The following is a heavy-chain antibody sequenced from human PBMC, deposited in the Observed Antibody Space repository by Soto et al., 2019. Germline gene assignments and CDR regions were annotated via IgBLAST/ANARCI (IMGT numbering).Heavy chain of an antibody. V-gene: IGHV3-9*01. Sequence: EVQLVESVGGLVQPGRSLRLSCAASGFTFADYGMHLVRQPPGKGMELVSGISFYSGSIGYADSVKGRFTISRDNCKTSLYLQNTSLRTKDTGLYYCARSTGGTATGMDVWGQGTTVTVSS. CDR2: ISFYSGSI. CDR1: GFTFADYG. J-gene: IGHJ6*02. D-gene: IGHD2-8*02. CDR3: ARSTGGTATGMDV.